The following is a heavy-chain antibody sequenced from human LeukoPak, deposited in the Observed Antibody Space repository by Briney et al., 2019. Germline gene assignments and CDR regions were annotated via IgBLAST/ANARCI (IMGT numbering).Heavy chain of an antibody. CDR2: IFYSGIT. V-gene: IGHV4-59*12. CDR1: GDSITSYF. D-gene: IGHD3-9*01. CDR3: ARDYDIPTWFDP. Sequence: PSETLSLTCTVSGDSITSYFWSWIRQPPGKGLEWVGYIFYSGITNYNPSLKSRVTISVDTSKNQFFLKLSSVTAADTAVYYCARDYDIPTWFDPWGQGTLVTVSS. J-gene: IGHJ5*02.